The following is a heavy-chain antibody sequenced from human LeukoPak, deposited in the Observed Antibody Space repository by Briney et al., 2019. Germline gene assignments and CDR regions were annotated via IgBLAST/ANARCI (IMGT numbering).Heavy chain of an antibody. CDR3: SRYVDAPLDY. CDR1: GFTFSGSS. Sequence: GGSLRLSCAASGFTFSGSSIHWVRQASGKGLEWVGRIRSKANSCATAYAASVAGRFTISRDDSQNTAYLQMNSLKTEDAAVYYCSRYVDAPLDYWGQGALVTVSS. V-gene: IGHV3-73*01. J-gene: IGHJ4*02. CDR2: IRSKANSCAT. D-gene: IGHD5-12*01.